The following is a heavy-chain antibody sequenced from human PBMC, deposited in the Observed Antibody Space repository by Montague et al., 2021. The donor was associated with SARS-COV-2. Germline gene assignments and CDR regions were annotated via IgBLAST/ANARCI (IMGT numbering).Heavy chain of an antibody. D-gene: IGHD1-26*01. Sequence: SETLSLTCTVSGGSISSHNYYWDWIRQPPGKGLEWIGSIYDSGSTYYNPSLKSRVTISVDTSKNHFSLELNSVTAADTAFYYCARRGRKLLPVATTIGGFDIWGQGTMVTVSS. V-gene: IGHV4-39*02. CDR3: ARRGRKLLPVATTIGGFDI. CDR2: IYDSGST. CDR1: GGSISSHNYY. J-gene: IGHJ3*02.